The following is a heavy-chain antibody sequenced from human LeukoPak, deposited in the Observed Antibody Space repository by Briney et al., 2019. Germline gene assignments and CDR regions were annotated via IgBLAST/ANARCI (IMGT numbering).Heavy chain of an antibody. CDR3: ARTVDTAVERENYYYMDV. V-gene: IGHV1-69*05. D-gene: IGHD5-18*01. J-gene: IGHJ6*03. CDR2: IIPIFGTA. Sequence: GSSVKVSCKASGGTFSSYAISWVRQAPGQGLEWMGGIIPIFGTANYAQKFQGRVTITTDESTSTAYMELSSLRSEDTAVYYCARTVDTAVERENYYYMDVWGKGTTVTVSS. CDR1: GGTFSSYA.